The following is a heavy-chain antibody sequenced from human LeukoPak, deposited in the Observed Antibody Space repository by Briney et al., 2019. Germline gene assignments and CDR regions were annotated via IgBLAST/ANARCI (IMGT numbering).Heavy chain of an antibody. J-gene: IGHJ4*02. Sequence: QTGGSLRLSCAASGFTFSGSSIHWVRLASGKGLEWVGRVRSKANNYAAAYAASLKGRFTLSRDDSHNTAYLQMNSLKTEDTAVYDCTRYFPDDRSGRYGDCWGQGTLVTVSS. V-gene: IGHV3-73*01. CDR3: TRYFPDDRSGRYGDC. CDR2: VRSKANNYAA. D-gene: IGHD6-19*01. CDR1: GFTFSGSS.